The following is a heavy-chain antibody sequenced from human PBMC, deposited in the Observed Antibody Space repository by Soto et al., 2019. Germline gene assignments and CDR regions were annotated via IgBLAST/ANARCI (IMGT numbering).Heavy chain of an antibody. V-gene: IGHV4-39*01. J-gene: IGHJ4*01. CDR3: ARHGIAVAGTSY. Sequence: QLQLQESDPGLVKPSETLSLTCTVSGGSISSSNYYWGWIRQPPGKGLEWIGSAYSTGNTYYNPSLKSRVTISVDTSKNQFSQKLSSVTAADTAVYYCARHGIAVAGTSYWGQGTLVTVSS. CDR1: GGSISSSNYY. D-gene: IGHD6-19*01. CDR2: AYSTGNT.